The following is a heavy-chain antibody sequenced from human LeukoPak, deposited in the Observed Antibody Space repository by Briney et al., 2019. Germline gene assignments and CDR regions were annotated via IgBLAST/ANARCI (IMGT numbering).Heavy chain of an antibody. Sequence: GASVKVSCKASGYTFTSYDINWVRQAPGQGLEWMGWINPNSGGTNYAQKFQGRVTMTRDTSISTAYMELSRLRSDDTAVYYCATLGGIFDYWGQGTLVTVSS. D-gene: IGHD3-10*01. J-gene: IGHJ4*02. CDR2: INPNSGGT. V-gene: IGHV1-2*02. CDR1: GYTFTSYD. CDR3: ATLGGIFDY.